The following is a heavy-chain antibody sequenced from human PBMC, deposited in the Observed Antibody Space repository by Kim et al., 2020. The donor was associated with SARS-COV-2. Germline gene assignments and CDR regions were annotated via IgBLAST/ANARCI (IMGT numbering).Heavy chain of an antibody. V-gene: IGHV1-46*02. J-gene: IGHJ4*02. CDR1: GYTFNSYY. CDR3: ARGSPVYYDILTGYYRDY. Sequence: ASVKVSCKASGYTFNSYYMHWVRQAPGQGLEWMGIINPSGGSTSNAQKFEGRVTMTRDTSTSTVYMELSSLRSEDTAVYYCARGSPVYYDILTGYYRDYWGQGTLVTVSS. CDR2: INPSGGST. D-gene: IGHD3-9*01.